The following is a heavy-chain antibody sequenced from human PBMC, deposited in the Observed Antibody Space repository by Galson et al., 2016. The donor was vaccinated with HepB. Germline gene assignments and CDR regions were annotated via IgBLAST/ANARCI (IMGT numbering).Heavy chain of an antibody. CDR1: GYTFSSYG. V-gene: IGHV1-18*01. CDR2: ISAYNGDI. CDR3: ARDWRGVDGGNSVFDS. Sequence: SVKVSCKASGYTFSSYGISWVRQAPGQGLEWVGWISAYNGDINYAQRFQGRVTLTTDTSTTTVYMELRSLRSDDTAVYYCARDWRGVDGGNSVFDSWGQGTLVTVSS. D-gene: IGHD4-23*01. J-gene: IGHJ5*01.